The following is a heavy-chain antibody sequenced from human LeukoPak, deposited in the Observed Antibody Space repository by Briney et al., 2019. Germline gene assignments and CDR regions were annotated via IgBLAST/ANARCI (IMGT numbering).Heavy chain of an antibody. D-gene: IGHD1-26*01. CDR2: IWYDGSNK. J-gene: IGHJ6*02. Sequence: GGSLRLSCAASGFTFRNYGMYWVRQAPGKGLEWVAIIWYDGSNKYYGDSVKGRFTISRDNSKNTLYLQMNSLEFEDTAVYFCARHTGIFPRGGMDVWGQGTTVTVSS. V-gene: IGHV3-33*01. CDR3: ARHTGIFPRGGMDV. CDR1: GFTFRNYG.